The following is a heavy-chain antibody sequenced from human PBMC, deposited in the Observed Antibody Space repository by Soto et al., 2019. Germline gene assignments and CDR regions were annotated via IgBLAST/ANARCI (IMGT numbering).Heavy chain of an antibody. V-gene: IGHV4-39*01. J-gene: IGHJ4*02. CDR1: GGSISSSSYY. Sequence: QLQLQESGPGLVKPSETLSLTCTVSGGSISSSSYYWGWIRQPPGKGLEWIGSIYYSGSTYYNPSLKSQVTISVDTSKNQFCLKLSSVTAADTAVYYCRAAAAQRVDYWGQGTLVTVSS. D-gene: IGHD2-2*01. CDR3: RAAAAQRVDY. CDR2: IYYSGST.